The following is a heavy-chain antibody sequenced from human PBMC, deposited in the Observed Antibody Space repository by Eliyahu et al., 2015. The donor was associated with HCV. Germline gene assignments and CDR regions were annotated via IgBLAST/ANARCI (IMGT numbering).Heavy chain of an antibody. D-gene: IGHD3-10*01. CDR2: ISHDGSKR. J-gene: IGHJ6*02. V-gene: IGHV3-30*01. CDR3: ATTYMYGSGSYREYNYYGMDL. Sequence: QVQLVESGGGVVQPGRSLRLSCAASGFXFDSXPXXWVRQAPGKGLEXGAVISHDGSKRLHADSLKGRFTISRDNSKNMLFLQMNSLRPEDTAVYYCATTYMYGSGSYREYNYYGMDLWGPGTTVTVAS. CDR1: GFXFDSXP.